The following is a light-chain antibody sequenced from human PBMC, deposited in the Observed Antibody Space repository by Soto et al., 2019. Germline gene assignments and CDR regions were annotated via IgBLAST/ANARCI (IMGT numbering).Light chain of an antibody. CDR3: QQYNAYYS. CDR2: DVS. V-gene: IGKV1-5*01. J-gene: IGKJ2*03. CDR1: QDISRW. Sequence: DIQMTQSPPTLPASAGDRVTITCRASQDISRWLAGYQQKPGKAPELLIYDVSTLQSGVPSRFSGTGSGTEFTLTISSLQPEDFATYYCQQYNAYYSVGQGTQVEIK.